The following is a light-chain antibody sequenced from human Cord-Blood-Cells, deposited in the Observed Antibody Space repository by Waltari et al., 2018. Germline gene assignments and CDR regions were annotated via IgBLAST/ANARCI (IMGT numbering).Light chain of an antibody. CDR1: QSVSSSY. CDR3: QQYGSSPMYT. J-gene: IGKJ2*01. Sequence: EILFTQSPGTLSLSPGERATLACRASQSVSSSYLAWYQQKPGQAPRLLIYGASSRATGIPDRFSGSGSGTDFTLTISRLEPEDFAVYYCQQYGSSPMYTFGQGTKLEIK. CDR2: GAS. V-gene: IGKV3-20*01.